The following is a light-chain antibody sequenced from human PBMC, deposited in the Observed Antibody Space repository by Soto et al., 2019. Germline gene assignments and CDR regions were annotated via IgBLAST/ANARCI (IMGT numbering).Light chain of an antibody. CDR2: DAS. CDR3: QQRSNWLFT. J-gene: IGKJ3*01. CDR1: QSVSSY. Sequence: EILLTQSPATLSLSPGERATLSCRASQSVSSYLAWYQQKPGQAPRLLIYDASNRATGIPARFSGSGSGTDFTLTISSLEPEDFAVYYCQQRSNWLFTFGPGTKVDSK. V-gene: IGKV3-11*01.